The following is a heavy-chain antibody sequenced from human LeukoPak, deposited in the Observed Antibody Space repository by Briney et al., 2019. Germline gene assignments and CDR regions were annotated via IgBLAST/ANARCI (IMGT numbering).Heavy chain of an antibody. CDR2: ISDSGGST. J-gene: IGHJ4*02. CDR1: GFTFNTYA. CDR3: AKDGDDSGSYLVY. Sequence: GGSLRLSCAASGFTFNTYAMTWVRQAPGKGLEWVSGISDSGGSTYYADSVKGRFTISRDNSKNTLYLQMNSLRVEDTAVYYCAKDGDDSGSYLVYWGQGTLVTVSS. V-gene: IGHV3-23*01. D-gene: IGHD1-26*01.